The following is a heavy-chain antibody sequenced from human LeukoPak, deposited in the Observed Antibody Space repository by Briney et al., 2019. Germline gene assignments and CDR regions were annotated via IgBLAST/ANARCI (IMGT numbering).Heavy chain of an antibody. CDR2: ISTSKGDT. D-gene: IGHD4-11*01. CDR1: GYTFTTHG. J-gene: IGHJ4*02. V-gene: IGHV1-18*01. Sequence: ASVKVPCKTSGYTFTTHGISWVRQAPGQGLEWMGWISTSKGDTNYAQKFKGRLTMTTDRSTSTAYMELWSLSSDDTAVYYCARDWPTVITDYWGQGTLVTVSS. CDR3: ARDWPTVITDY.